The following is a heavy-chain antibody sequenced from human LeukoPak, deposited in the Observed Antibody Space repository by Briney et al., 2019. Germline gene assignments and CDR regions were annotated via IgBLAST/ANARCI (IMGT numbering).Heavy chain of an antibody. CDR3: ARLGGCTTTSCYVHWFDP. V-gene: IGHV4-34*01. CDR2: INHSGST. Sequence: SETLSLTCAVYGGSFSGYYWSWIRQPPGKGLEWIGEINHSGSTNYNPSLKSRVTISVDTSKNQFSLKLYSVTAADTAVYYCARLGGCTTTSCYVHWFDPWGQGTLFTVSS. D-gene: IGHD2-2*01. J-gene: IGHJ5*02. CDR1: GGSFSGYY.